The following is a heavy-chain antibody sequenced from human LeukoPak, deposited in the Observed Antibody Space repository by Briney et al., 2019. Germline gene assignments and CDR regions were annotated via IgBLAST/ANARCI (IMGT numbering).Heavy chain of an antibody. CDR3: ARDRDWNRSWSLDP. J-gene: IGHJ5*02. CDR1: GYTLTELS. V-gene: IGHV1-24*01. D-gene: IGHD1-1*01. CDR2: FDPEDGET. Sequence: ASAKVSCKVSGYTLTELSMHWVRQAPGKGLEWMGGFDPEDGETIYAQKFQGRVTMTEDTSTDTAYMELRSLRSDDTAVYYCARDRDWNRSWSLDPWGQGTLVTVSS.